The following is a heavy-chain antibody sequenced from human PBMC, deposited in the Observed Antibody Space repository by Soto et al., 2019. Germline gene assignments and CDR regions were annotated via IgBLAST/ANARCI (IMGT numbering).Heavy chain of an antibody. Sequence: SETLSLTCAVSGGSISSSNWWSWVRQPPGKGLEWIGEIYHSGSTNYNPSLKSRVTISVDKSKNQFSLKLSSVTAADTAVYYCARDRRHYYDSSGLFNWGQGTLVTVSS. CDR3: ARDRRHYYDSSGLFN. CDR2: IYHSGST. V-gene: IGHV4-4*02. D-gene: IGHD3-22*01. CDR1: GGSISSSNW. J-gene: IGHJ4*02.